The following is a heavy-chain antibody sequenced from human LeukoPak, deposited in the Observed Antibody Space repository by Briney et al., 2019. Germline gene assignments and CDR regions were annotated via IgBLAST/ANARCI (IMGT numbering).Heavy chain of an antibody. CDR1: GGSISSYY. Sequence: PSETLSLTCTVSGGSISSYYWSWIRQPPGKGLEWIGYIYTSGSTNYNPSLKSRVTISVDTSKNQFSLKLSSVTAADTAVYYCARRVYVATEIYYYYYMDVWGKGTTVTVSS. CDR3: ARRVYVATEIYYYYYMDV. D-gene: IGHD5-12*01. V-gene: IGHV4-4*09. J-gene: IGHJ6*03. CDR2: IYTSGST.